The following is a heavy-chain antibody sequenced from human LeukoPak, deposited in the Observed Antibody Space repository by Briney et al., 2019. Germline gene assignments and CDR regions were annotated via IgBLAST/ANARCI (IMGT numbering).Heavy chain of an antibody. D-gene: IGHD3-3*01. J-gene: IGHJ4*02. Sequence: GGSLRLSRAASGFTFDDYAMHWVRQAPGKGLEWVSLISWDGGSTYYADSVKGRFTTSRDNSKNSLYLQMNSLRAEDTALYYCAKDRRPYYDFWSGYYQIDYWGQGTLVTVSS. CDR2: ISWDGGST. CDR1: GFTFDDYA. V-gene: IGHV3-43D*03. CDR3: AKDRRPYYDFWSGYYQIDY.